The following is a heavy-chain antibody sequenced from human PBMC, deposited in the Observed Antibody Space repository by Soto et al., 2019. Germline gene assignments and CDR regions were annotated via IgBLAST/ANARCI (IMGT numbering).Heavy chain of an antibody. V-gene: IGHV3-74*01. CDR3: AITPGPSAPTVELKVDYYMDV. J-gene: IGHJ6*03. CDR1: GFSFSSFW. Sequence: PGGSLRLSCAASGFSFSSFWMHWVRQAPGKGLVWVSRINSDGSSTSYADSVKGRFTISRDNAKNTLYLQMNSLRAEDTAVYYCAITPGPSAPTVELKVDYYMDVWGKGTTVTVSS. D-gene: IGHD1-7*01. CDR2: INSDGSST.